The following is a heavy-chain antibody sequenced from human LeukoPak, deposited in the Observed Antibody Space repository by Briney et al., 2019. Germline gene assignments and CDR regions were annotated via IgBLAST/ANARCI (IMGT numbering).Heavy chain of an antibody. CDR2: INHSGST. V-gene: IGHV4-34*01. CDR3: AIQIVVVPAAKKKNWFDP. Sequence: PSETLSLTCAVYGGSFSGYYWSWIRQPPGKGLEWIGEINHSGSTNYNPSLKSRVTISVDTSKNQFSLKLSSVTAADTAVYYCAIQIVVVPAAKKKNWFDPWGQGTLVTVSS. J-gene: IGHJ5*02. CDR1: GGSFSGYY. D-gene: IGHD2-2*01.